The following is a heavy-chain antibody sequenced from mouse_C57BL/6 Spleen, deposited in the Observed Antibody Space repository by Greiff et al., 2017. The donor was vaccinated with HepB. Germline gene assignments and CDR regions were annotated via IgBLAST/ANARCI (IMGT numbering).Heavy chain of an antibody. CDR1: GYTFTSYW. CDR2: IHPNSGST. J-gene: IGHJ1*03. Sequence: HVQLQQPGAELVKPGASVKLSCKASGYTFTSYWMHWVKQRPGQGLEWIGMIHPNSGSTNYNEKFKSKATLTVDKSSSTAYMQLSSLTSEDSAVYYGARERIEGDFDVWGTGTTVTVAS. V-gene: IGHV1-64*01. CDR3: ARERIEGDFDV.